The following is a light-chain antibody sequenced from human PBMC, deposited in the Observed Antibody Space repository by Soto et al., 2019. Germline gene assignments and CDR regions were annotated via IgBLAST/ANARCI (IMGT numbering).Light chain of an antibody. V-gene: IGKV4-1*01. CDR2: WAS. CDR1: QSVLYSSNNKSY. CDR3: QQYYTTPYT. Sequence: DIVMTQFPDSLTVPLGERATINCKSSQSVLYSSNNKSYLAWYQHKPGQPPKVLIYWASTRESGVPDRFSGSGSGTDFTLTISSLQADDMAVYYCQQYYTTPYTFGQGTKLEIK. J-gene: IGKJ2*01.